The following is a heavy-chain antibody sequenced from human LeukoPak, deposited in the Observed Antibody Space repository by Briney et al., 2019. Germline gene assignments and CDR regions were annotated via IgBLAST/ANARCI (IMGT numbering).Heavy chain of an antibody. CDR2: INSDGSST. CDR1: GFTFTSYW. D-gene: IGHD3-3*01. V-gene: IGHV3-74*01. CDR3: ARNDFWSGHYYMDV. J-gene: IGHJ6*03. Sequence: QSGGSLRLSCAASGFTFTSYWMYWVRQAPGKGLVCVSRINSDGSSTTYADSVKGRFTISRDNAKNSLYLQMNSLRAEDTAVYYCARNDFWSGHYYMDVWGKGTTVTVSS.